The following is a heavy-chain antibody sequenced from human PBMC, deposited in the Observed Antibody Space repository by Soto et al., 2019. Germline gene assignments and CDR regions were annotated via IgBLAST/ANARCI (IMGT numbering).Heavy chain of an antibody. D-gene: IGHD6-6*01. V-gene: IGHV1-18*01. CDR1: GYTFTSYG. CDR2: MNAYSGNT. Sequence: ASVKVSCKASGYTFTSYGINWVRQAPGQGLEWMGWMNAYSGNTSYAQKLQGRVTMTTNTSTSTAYMELSSLRSEDTAVYYCARASVAAHTPFNYWGQGTLVT. J-gene: IGHJ4*02. CDR3: ARASVAAHTPFNY.